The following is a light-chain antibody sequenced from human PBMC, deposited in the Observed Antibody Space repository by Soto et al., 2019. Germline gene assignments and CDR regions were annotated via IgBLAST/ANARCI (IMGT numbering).Light chain of an antibody. CDR3: QQRSDWPST. J-gene: IGKJ4*01. V-gene: IGKV3-11*01. CDR2: DAS. CDR1: EVRFY. Sequence: EIGLTTSPGTPSLSPRERATPFFQARSEVRFYLAWYQQKPGQAPRLLIYDASSRAAGIPTRFSGSGSGTDFTLTISSLEPEDFALYYCQQRSDWPSTFGGGTKVEIK.